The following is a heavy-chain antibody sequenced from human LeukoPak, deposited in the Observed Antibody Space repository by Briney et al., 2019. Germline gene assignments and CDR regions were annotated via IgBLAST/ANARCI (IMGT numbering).Heavy chain of an antibody. CDR3: AKEVEYQLLQYYYYGMDV. CDR2: ISYDGSNK. J-gene: IGHJ6*04. Sequence: GGSLRVSCAASGFTFSSYGMHWVRQAPGKGLEWVAVISYDGSNKYYADSVKGRFTISRDNSKNTLYLQMNSLRAEDTAVYYCAKEVEYQLLQYYYYGMDVWGKGTTVTVSS. CDR1: GFTFSSYG. V-gene: IGHV3-30*18. D-gene: IGHD2-2*01.